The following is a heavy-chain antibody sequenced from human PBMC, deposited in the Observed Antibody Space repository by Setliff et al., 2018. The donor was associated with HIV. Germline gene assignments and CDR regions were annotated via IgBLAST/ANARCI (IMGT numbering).Heavy chain of an antibody. CDR1: GLTFNRYW. D-gene: IGHD4-17*01. V-gene: IGHV3-23*01. Sequence: GGSLRLSCVASGLTFNRYWMSWVRQAPGKGLEWVSGISDSGDKTYYADLVKGRFTIARDNSWNTLYLQINSLGAEDTAVYYCARRPVTTSASQFDDWGQGTLVTVSS. J-gene: IGHJ4*02. CDR2: ISDSGDKT. CDR3: ARRPVTTSASQFDD.